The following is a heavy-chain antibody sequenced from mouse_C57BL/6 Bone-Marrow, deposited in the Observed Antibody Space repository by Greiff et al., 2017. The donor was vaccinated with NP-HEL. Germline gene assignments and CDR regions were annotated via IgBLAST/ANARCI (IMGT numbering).Heavy chain of an antibody. Sequence: EVKLMESGGDLVKPGGSLKLSCAASGFTFSSYGMSWVRQTPDKRLEWVATISSGGSYTYYPDSVKGRFTISRDNAKNTLYLQMSSLKSEDTAMYYCARLYYGIFDYWGQGTTLTVSS. CDR2: ISSGGSYT. J-gene: IGHJ2*01. V-gene: IGHV5-6*01. D-gene: IGHD2-1*01. CDR1: GFTFSSYG. CDR3: ARLYYGIFDY.